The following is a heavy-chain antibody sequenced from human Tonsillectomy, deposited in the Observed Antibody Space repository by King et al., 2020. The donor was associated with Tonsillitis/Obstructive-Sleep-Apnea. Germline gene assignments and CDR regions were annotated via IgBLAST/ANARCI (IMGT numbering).Heavy chain of an antibody. Sequence: VQLVESGPGLVKPSQTLSLPCTVSGGSISSSGYYWSWIRQHPGMGLEWIGYIYYSGSTYYNPSLKSRVTISLDTSKNQFSLKLSSVTAADTAVYYCARASGYSGYDYRYNWFDPWGQGTLVTVSS. CDR1: GGSISSSGYY. D-gene: IGHD5-12*01. CDR2: IYYSGST. V-gene: IGHV4-31*03. CDR3: ARASGYSGYDYRYNWFDP. J-gene: IGHJ5*02.